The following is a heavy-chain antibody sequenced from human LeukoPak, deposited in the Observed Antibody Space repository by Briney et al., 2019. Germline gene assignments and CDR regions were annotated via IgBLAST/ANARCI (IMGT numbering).Heavy chain of an antibody. D-gene: IGHD2-2*02. V-gene: IGHV1-2*02. J-gene: IGHJ4*02. CDR2: INPKSGGT. Sequence: ASVKVSCKSSGYTVADWYMHWVRQAPGQGLEWMGWINPKSGGTNYAQKFQGRVTMTRDTSISTVYMELSRLRSDDTAVYYCARGRSPVLVPAALLCDYWGQGTLVTVSS. CDR1: GYTVADWY. CDR3: ARGRSPVLVPAALLCDY.